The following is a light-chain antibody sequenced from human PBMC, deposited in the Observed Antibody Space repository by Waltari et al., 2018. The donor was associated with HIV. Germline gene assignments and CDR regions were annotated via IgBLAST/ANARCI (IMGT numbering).Light chain of an antibody. CDR3: SSYTSSSTLV. CDR2: EVN. J-gene: IGLJ2*01. CDR1: SSDVGGYNY. V-gene: IGLV2-14*01. Sequence: QSALTQPASVSGSPGQSITISCTGTSSDVGGYNYVSWYQQHPGKAPKLMIYEVNNRPSGVSNRFSGSKSGNTASLTISGLQAEDEADYYCSSYTSSSTLVFGGGTNLTVL.